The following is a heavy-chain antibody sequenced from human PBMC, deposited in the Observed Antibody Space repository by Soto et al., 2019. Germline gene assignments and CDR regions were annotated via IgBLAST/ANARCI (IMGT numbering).Heavy chain of an antibody. V-gene: IGHV4-61*01. Sequence: QVQLQESGPGLVKPSETLFLTCTVSGGSVSRGIYYWSWIRQPPGKGLEWIGYAHYSGDTSYNPSLKSRVIISVDTSKNQLSLKLSSVTAADAAVYYCARRGIYSGNFGTFDYWGQGTLVTVSS. D-gene: IGHD1-26*01. CDR1: GGSVSRGIYY. CDR2: AHYSGDT. CDR3: ARRGIYSGNFGTFDY. J-gene: IGHJ4*02.